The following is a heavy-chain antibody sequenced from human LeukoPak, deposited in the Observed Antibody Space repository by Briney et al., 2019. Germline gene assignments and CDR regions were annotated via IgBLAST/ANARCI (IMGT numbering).Heavy chain of an antibody. J-gene: IGHJ4*02. CDR1: GYTFTSYG. CDR3: AIITTGYWGPLDY. D-gene: IGHD2-8*02. Sequence: ASVKVFCKASGYTFTSYGISWVRQAPGQGLEWMGWISAYNDNTNYAQKLQGRVTMTTDTSTSTAYMELRSLRSDDTALYYCAIITTGYWGPLDYWGQGTLVTVSS. CDR2: ISAYNDNT. V-gene: IGHV1-18*01.